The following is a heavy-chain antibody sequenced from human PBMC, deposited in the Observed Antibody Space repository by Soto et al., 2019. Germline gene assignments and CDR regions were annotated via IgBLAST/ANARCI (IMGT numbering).Heavy chain of an antibody. CDR3: ASSSGYYPDLFDY. CDR1: GYSFTSYW. Sequence: GESLKISCRGPGYSFTSYWIGWVRQMPGKGLEWMGIIYPGDSDTRYSPSFQGQVTISADKSISTAYLQWSSLKASDTAMYYCASSSGYYPDLFDYWGQGTLVTVSS. D-gene: IGHD3-22*01. J-gene: IGHJ4*02. CDR2: IYPGDSDT. V-gene: IGHV5-51*01.